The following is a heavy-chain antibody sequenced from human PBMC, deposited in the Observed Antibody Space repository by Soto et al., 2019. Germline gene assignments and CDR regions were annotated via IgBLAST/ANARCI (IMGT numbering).Heavy chain of an antibody. Sequence: GGSLRLSCAASGFTISSYWMSWVRQAPGKRLEWVANINPDGSERNYVDSVKGRFTISRDNAKNSLYLQMNSLRAEDTAVYYCARESTVDLAGYWGQGTLVTVSS. D-gene: IGHD5-12*01. J-gene: IGHJ4*02. CDR2: INPDGSER. CDR1: GFTISSYW. CDR3: ARESTVDLAGY. V-gene: IGHV3-7*01.